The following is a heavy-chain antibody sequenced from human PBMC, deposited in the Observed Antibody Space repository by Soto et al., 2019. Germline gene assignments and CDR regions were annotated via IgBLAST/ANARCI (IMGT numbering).Heavy chain of an antibody. CDR1: GFSFSTW. J-gene: IGHJ4*02. CDR2: ISSDGSSI. CDR3: TRGASGYGNFDY. D-gene: IGHD5-12*01. Sequence: EVQLVESGGGVVQPGGSLRLSCVASGFSFSTWMHWVRQAPGKGLEWLSRISSDGSSISYADFVKGRFTVSRDNVKNTLYLQSDSLIVEDTAVYYCTRGASGYGNFDYWGEGGLLTVS. V-gene: IGHV3-74*01.